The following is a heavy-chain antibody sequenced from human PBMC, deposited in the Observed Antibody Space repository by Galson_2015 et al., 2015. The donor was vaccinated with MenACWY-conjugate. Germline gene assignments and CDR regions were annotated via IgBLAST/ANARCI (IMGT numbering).Heavy chain of an antibody. CDR3: ARDPLYNCHLFFRAGFDA. CDR2: IGGSAAGRYYPGRT. D-gene: IGHD1-20*01. Sequence: SLRLSCAVSGFTFNDYAMSWVRQAPGKGLEWVSAIGGSAAGRYYPGRTYYADSVQGRFTISRDLSKNTMYLQMTSLSPEDTAVYFCARDPLYNCHLFFRAGFDAWGQGAPVTVSS. CDR1: GFTFNDYA. V-gene: IGHV3-23*01. J-gene: IGHJ5*02.